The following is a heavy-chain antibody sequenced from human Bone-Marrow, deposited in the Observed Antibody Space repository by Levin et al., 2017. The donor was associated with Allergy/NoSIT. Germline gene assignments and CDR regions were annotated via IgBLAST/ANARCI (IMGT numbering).Heavy chain of an antibody. Sequence: SQTLSLTCTVSGDSITSHYWAWIRQPPGKGLEWIGYIYYSGSPKYSSSLKSRLTISVDTSKNQISLNLKSVTAADTAVYYCARQYNYGRYSSAYYTLDVWGQGATVTVSS. CDR2: IYYSGSP. V-gene: IGHV4-59*11. CDR1: GDSITSHY. D-gene: IGHD5-18*01. CDR3: ARQYNYGRYSSAYYTLDV. J-gene: IGHJ6*02.